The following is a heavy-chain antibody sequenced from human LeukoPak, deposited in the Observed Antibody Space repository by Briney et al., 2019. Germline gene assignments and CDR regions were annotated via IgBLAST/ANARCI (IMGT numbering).Heavy chain of an antibody. CDR3: ARDSEPRYFSPARGNYYYYYMDV. CDR1: GFTFSSYG. D-gene: IGHD3-9*01. CDR2: IRYDESNK. Sequence: AGGSLRLSCAASGFTFSSYGMHWVRQAPGKGLEWVSFIRYDESNKYYADSVKGRFTISRDNAKNSLYLQMNSLRAEDTAVYYCARDSEPRYFSPARGNYYYYYMDVWGKGTTVTISS. J-gene: IGHJ6*03. V-gene: IGHV3-30*02.